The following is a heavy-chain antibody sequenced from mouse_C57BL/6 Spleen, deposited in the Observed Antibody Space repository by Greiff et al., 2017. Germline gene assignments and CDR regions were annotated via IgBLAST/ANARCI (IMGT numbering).Heavy chain of an antibody. CDR3: AREEIYYADYYAMDY. V-gene: IGHV2-2*01. CDR1: GFSLTSYG. J-gene: IGHJ4*01. CDR2: IWSGGST. D-gene: IGHD2-1*01. Sequence: VKLMESGPGLVQPSQSLSITCTVSGFSLTSYGVHWVRQSPGKGLEWLGVIWSGGSTDYNAAFISRLSISKDNSKSQVFFKMNSLQADDTAIYYCAREEIYYADYYAMDYWGQGTSVTVSS.